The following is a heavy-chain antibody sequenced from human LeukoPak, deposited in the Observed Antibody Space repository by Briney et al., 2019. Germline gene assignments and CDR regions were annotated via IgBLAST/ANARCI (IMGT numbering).Heavy chain of an antibody. J-gene: IGHJ4*02. V-gene: IGHV3-64D*06. D-gene: IGHD4-11*01. CDR1: GFTFTRYA. CDR3: VYRLSFDS. Sequence: PGGSLRLSCAASGFTFTRYAMSWVRQAPGKGLEYVSAISSNGGSTYYADSVKGRFTISRDNSKNTMYLQMSSLRAGDTALYYCVYRLSFDSWGQGTLVTVSS. CDR2: ISSNGGST.